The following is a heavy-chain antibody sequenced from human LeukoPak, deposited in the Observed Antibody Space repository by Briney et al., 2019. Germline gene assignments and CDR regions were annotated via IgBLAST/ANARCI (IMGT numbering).Heavy chain of an antibody. D-gene: IGHD6-13*01. CDR3: ARRARGAATGTQFDP. CDR2: IYYSGST. Sequence: SETLSLTCTVSGGSISSYYWSWIRQPPGKGLEWIGYIYYSGSTNYNPSLKSRVTISVDTSKNQFSLKLTSVTAADTAVYHCARRARGAATGTQFDPWGQGTLVTVSS. V-gene: IGHV4-59*08. J-gene: IGHJ5*02. CDR1: GGSISSYY.